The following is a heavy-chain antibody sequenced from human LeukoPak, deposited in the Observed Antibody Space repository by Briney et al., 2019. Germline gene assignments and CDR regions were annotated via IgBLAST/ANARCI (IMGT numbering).Heavy chain of an antibody. Sequence: GGSLGLSCEASGFTFHNHGMSWVRQAPGKGLEWISVISGSSMSTYYADSVKGRFTVSRDNSKNTLYLQMNSLRAEDTAVYYCAKDLRGGSYYFDYWGQGTLVTVSS. J-gene: IGHJ4*02. V-gene: IGHV3-23*01. CDR1: GFTFHNHG. CDR2: ISGSSMST. CDR3: AKDLRGGSYYFDY. D-gene: IGHD1-26*01.